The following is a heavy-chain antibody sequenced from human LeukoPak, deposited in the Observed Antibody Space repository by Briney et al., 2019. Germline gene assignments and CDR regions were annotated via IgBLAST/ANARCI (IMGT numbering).Heavy chain of an antibody. CDR1: GFTFSSYG. CDR2: ISYDGSNK. D-gene: IGHD2-15*01. J-gene: IGHJ4*02. CDR3: AKDLATSNVLDY. V-gene: IGHV3-30*18. Sequence: GGSLRLSCAASGFTFSSYGMHWVRQAPGKGLEWAAVISYDGSNKYYADSVKGRFTISRDNSKNTLYLQMNSLRAEDTAVYYCAKDLATSNVLDYWGQGTLVTVSS.